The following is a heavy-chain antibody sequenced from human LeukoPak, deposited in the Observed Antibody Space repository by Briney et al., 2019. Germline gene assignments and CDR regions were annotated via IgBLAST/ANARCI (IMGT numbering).Heavy chain of an antibody. J-gene: IGHJ6*03. Sequence: ASVKVSCKAFGYTFTSNYMHWVRQAPGQGPEWMGVISPSGGSTTYAQKFQGRVTITADESTSTAYMELSSLRSEDTAVYYCARGLANYYYYYYMDVWGKGTTVTISS. CDR3: ARGLANYYYYYYMDV. CDR1: GYTFTSNY. CDR2: ISPSGGST. V-gene: IGHV1-46*01. D-gene: IGHD5-12*01.